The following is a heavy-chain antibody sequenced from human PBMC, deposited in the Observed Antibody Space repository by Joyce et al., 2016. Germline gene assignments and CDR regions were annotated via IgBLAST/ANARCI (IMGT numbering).Heavy chain of an antibody. D-gene: IGHD5-18*01. CDR3: ARRPYNVHTSLGSDWYFDL. Sequence: QVPLQESGPGLVRPSETRSLTCTISNYSISTIYFWGWIRQPPGKGLEGIGSVSLYGIPHYNPSLKNRVSMSLDPSKKQFSLRVSSVTAADTAVYFCARRPYNVHTSLGSDWYFDLWGRGTLVTVSS. CDR1: NYSISTIYF. CDR2: VSLYGIP. J-gene: IGHJ2*01. V-gene: IGHV4-38-2*02.